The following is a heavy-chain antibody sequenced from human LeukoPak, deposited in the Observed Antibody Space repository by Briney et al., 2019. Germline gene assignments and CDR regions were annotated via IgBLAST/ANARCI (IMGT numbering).Heavy chain of an antibody. J-gene: IGHJ4*02. CDR3: AKAPPLVGRDSSGNRRGFDY. Sequence: GGSLRLSCAASGFTFSSYAMSWVRQAPGKGLEWVSAISGSGGSTYYADSVKGRFTISRDNSKNTVYLQMSSLRAEDTAVYYCAKAPPLVGRDSSGNRRGFDYWGQGTLVTVSS. CDR1: GFTFSSYA. V-gene: IGHV3-23*01. CDR2: ISGSGGST. D-gene: IGHD3-22*01.